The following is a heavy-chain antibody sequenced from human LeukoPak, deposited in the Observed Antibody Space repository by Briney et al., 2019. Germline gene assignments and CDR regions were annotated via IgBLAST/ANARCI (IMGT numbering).Heavy chain of an antibody. V-gene: IGHV5-51*01. Sequence: GESLQISCQGSGYSFASYWIGWVRRMPGKGREWMGIIYPGDSDTTYNPSFQGQVTISADKSISTAYLQWSSLKASDTAMYYCARKRGTFDYWGQGTLVTVSS. CDR2: IYPGDSDT. J-gene: IGHJ4*02. CDR3: ARKRGTFDY. CDR1: GYSFASYW.